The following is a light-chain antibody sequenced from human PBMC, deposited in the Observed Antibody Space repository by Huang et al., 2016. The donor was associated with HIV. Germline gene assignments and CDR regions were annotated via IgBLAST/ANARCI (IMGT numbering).Light chain of an antibody. CDR1: QSINNY. V-gene: IGKV1-39*01. Sequence: DIQMTQSPFSLSASVGARVTITCRASQSINNYLNWYQQKPGRAPKRLIYAASSLQSGVPSRFSGSGSGTTFTLTISSLQPEDFATYVCQQSYSTPRVTFGPGTKVDI. CDR3: QQSYSTPRVT. J-gene: IGKJ3*01. CDR2: AAS.